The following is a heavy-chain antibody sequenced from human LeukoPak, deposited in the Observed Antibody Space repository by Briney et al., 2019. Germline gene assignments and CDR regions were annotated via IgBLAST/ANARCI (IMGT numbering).Heavy chain of an antibody. CDR3: AKHVGYCSSASCYFDY. Sequence: GGSLRLSCAASGFTSTSFAMSWVRQTPGKGLEWVSAIGGGDGSTYYADSVKGRFTISRDNSKNALFLQMNSLRAEDTAVYYCAKHVGYCSSASCYFDYWGQGTLATVAS. CDR2: IGGGDGST. CDR1: GFTSTSFA. D-gene: IGHD2-2*01. V-gene: IGHV3-23*01. J-gene: IGHJ4*02.